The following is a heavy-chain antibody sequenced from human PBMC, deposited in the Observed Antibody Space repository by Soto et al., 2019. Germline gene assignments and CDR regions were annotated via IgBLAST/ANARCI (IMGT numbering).Heavy chain of an antibody. CDR3: SRRYYYDSSGSYTRYYFDY. CDR2: IYYSGST. CDR1: GGSISSSSYY. D-gene: IGHD3-22*01. Sequence: PSETLSLTCTVSGGSISSSSYYWGWIRQPPGKGLEWIGSIYYSGSTYYNPSLKSRVTISVDTSKNQFSLKLSSVTAADTAVYYCSRRYYYDSSGSYTRYYFDYWGQGTLVTVSS. J-gene: IGHJ4*02. V-gene: IGHV4-39*01.